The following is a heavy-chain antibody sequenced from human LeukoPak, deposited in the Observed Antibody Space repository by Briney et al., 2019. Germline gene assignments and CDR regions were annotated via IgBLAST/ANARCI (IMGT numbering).Heavy chain of an antibody. CDR2: IIPIFGTA. J-gene: IGHJ4*02. V-gene: IGHV1-69*05. Sequence: SVKVSCKASGGTFSSYAISWVRQAPGQGLEWVGGIIPIFGTANYAQKFQGRVTITTDESTSTAYMELSSLRSEDTAVYYCARRYCSGGSCPVGYWGQGTLVTVSS. CDR3: ARRYCSGGSCPVGY. D-gene: IGHD2-15*01. CDR1: GGTFSSYA.